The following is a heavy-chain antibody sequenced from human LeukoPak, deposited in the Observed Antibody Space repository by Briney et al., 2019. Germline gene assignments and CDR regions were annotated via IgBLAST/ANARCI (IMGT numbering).Heavy chain of an antibody. CDR1: GFTFSGSA. J-gene: IGHJ4*02. CDR2: ISRDGSGT. CDR3: AKDAFYSSGTYFDY. D-gene: IGHD3-10*01. V-gene: IGHV3-30*04. Sequence: PGRSLRLSCAASGFTFSGSAIHWVGQAPGKGLEWVSVISRDGSGTYYADSVKGRFTISRDNSKNTVYLQMNSPEPDDTAVYYCAKDAFYSSGTYFDYWGQGTLVTVSS.